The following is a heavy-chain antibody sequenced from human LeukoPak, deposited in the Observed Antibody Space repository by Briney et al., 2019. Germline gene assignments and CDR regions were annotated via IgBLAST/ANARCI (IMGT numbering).Heavy chain of an antibody. Sequence: SETLSLTCTVSGGSISSSSYYWGWIRQPPGKGLEWIGSIYYSGSTYYNPSLKSRVTISVDTSKNQFSLKLSSVTAADTAVYYCASLRRSRTTVTMDWFDPWGQGTLVTVSS. D-gene: IGHD4-17*01. CDR2: IYYSGST. J-gene: IGHJ5*02. CDR3: ASLRRSRTTVTMDWFDP. V-gene: IGHV4-39*07. CDR1: GGSISSSSYY.